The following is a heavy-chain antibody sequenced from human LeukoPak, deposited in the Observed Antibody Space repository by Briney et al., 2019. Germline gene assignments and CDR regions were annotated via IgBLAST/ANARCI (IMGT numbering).Heavy chain of an antibody. CDR1: GGSISSYY. CDR2: IYYSGST. CDR3: ARGRDGGDYTPLDY. V-gene: IGHV4-59*01. D-gene: IGHD2-21*01. J-gene: IGHJ4*02. Sequence: SETLSLTCTVSGGSISSYYWSWIRQPPGKGLEWIGYIYYSGSTNYNPSLKSRVTISVVTSKNQFSLKLSSVTAADTAVYYCARGRDGGDYTPLDYWGQGTLVTVSS.